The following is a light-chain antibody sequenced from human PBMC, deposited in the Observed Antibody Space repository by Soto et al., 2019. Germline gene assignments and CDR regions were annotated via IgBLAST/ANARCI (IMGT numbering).Light chain of an antibody. V-gene: IGKV3-20*01. J-gene: IGKJ1*01. CDR2: XXS. CDR3: QQYGSSGT. CDR1: QSVSNNY. Sequence: EIVLTQSPGTLSLSPGERATLSCRASQSVSNNYLAWYQQKPGQAXXXXLXXXSXXATGIPDRFSGSGSGTDFTLXIXXLEPEDFAVYYCQQYGSSGTFSQGTKVDIK.